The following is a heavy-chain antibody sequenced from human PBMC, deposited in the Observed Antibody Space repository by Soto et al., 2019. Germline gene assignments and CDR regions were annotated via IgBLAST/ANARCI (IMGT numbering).Heavy chain of an antibody. D-gene: IGHD2-8*01. V-gene: IGHV3-73*01. CDR3: SRHEEGRRMVFYGMDV. J-gene: IGHJ6*02. CDR2: VRSKIHNYAT. Sequence: HPGGSLRLSCSASGFTFSRSDLDWVRQAPGKXLEWVGRVRSKIHNYATSFADSVRGRFTISRNDSDNTVALEMSSLKSEDTDIYYCSRHEEGRRMVFYGMDVWGQGATVTVSS. CDR1: GFTFSRSD.